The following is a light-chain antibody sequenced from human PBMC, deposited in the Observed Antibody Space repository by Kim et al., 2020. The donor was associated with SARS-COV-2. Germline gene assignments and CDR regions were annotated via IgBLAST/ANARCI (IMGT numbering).Light chain of an antibody. CDR1: SKNVGNQG. Sequence: QNATLTCTRNSKNVGNQGESWMQQHQGHPPKLLSFRNNNRPAGISEGLSAARSGNTASLSITGLQPEDEADYYCSAWDSSLSALVFGGGTQLTVL. CDR3: SAWDSSLSALV. CDR2: RNN. V-gene: IGLV10-54*01. J-gene: IGLJ2*01.